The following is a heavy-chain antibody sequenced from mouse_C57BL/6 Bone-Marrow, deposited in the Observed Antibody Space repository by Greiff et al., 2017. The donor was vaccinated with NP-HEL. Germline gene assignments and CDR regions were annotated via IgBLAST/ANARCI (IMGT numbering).Heavy chain of an antibody. V-gene: IGHV2-9-1*01. D-gene: IGHD1-1*01. CDR1: GFSLTSYA. CDR2: IWTGGGT. J-gene: IGHJ2*01. Sequence: VKLMESGPGLVAPSQSLSITCTVSGFSLTSYAISWVRQPPGKGLEWLGVIWTGGGTNYNSALKSRLSISKDNSKSQVFLKMNSLQTDDTARYYCARGDYYGSSYGYFDYWGQGTTLTVSS. CDR3: ARGDYYGSSYGYFDY.